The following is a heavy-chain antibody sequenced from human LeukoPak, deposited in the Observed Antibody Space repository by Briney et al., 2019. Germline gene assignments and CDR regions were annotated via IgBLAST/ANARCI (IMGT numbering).Heavy chain of an antibody. Sequence: HSQTLSLTCAISGDTVSSNTAAWHWIRQSPSRGLEWLGRTYYRSKWNTDYAASVQNRITINPDTSTNQFSLQLKSATPEDTAVYYCSRQRSTSTYYFGLDVWGQGTTVTVSS. CDR1: GDTVSSNTAA. CDR2: TYYRSKWNT. J-gene: IGHJ6*02. V-gene: IGHV6-1*01. CDR3: SRQRSTSTYYFGLDV. D-gene: IGHD6-6*01.